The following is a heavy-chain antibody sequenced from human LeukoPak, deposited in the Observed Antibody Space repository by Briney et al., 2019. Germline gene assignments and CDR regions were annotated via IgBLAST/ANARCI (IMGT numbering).Heavy chain of an antibody. Sequence: SETLSLTCTVSGGSISSYYWSWIRQPPGKGLEWIGYIYYSGSTNYNPSLKSRVTISVDTSKNQFPLKLSSVTAADTAVYYCAGSYITYYYGSGSYSEFDPWGQGTLVTVSS. V-gene: IGHV4-59*01. D-gene: IGHD3-10*01. CDR3: AGSYITYYYGSGSYSEFDP. CDR1: GGSISSYY. J-gene: IGHJ5*02. CDR2: IYYSGST.